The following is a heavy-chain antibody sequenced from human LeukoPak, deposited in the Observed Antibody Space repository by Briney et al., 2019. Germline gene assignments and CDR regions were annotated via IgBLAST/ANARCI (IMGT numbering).Heavy chain of an antibody. J-gene: IGHJ4*02. D-gene: IGHD6-13*01. CDR3: ARGRPRIAAAGPLPDY. Sequence: SETLSLTCTVSGYSISSGYYWGWIRQPPGKGLEWIGSMYHSGSTYYNPSLKSRVTISVDTSKNQFSLKLSSVTAADTAVYYCARGRPRIAAAGPLPDYWGQGTLVTVSS. CDR2: MYHSGST. CDR1: GYSISSGYY. V-gene: IGHV4-38-2*02.